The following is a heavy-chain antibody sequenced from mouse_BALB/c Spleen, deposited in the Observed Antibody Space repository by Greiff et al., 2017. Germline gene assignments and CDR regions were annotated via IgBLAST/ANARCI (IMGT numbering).Heavy chain of an antibody. V-gene: IGHV1S56*01. CDR1: GYTFTSYY. CDR2: IYPGNVNT. Sequence: QVQLKESGPELVKPGASVRISCKASGYTFTSYYIHWVKQRPGQGLEWIGWIYPGNVNTKYNEKFKGKATLTADKSSSTAYMQLSSLTSEDSAVYFCASLLYYAMDYWGQGTSVTVSS. CDR3: ASLLYYAMDY. J-gene: IGHJ4*01.